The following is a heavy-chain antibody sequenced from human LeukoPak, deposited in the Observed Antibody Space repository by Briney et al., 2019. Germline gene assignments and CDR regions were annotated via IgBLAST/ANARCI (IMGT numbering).Heavy chain of an antibody. CDR2: IKQDGSEK. D-gene: IGHD3-22*01. CDR1: GLTFSSYG. Sequence: GGSLRLSCAASGLTFSSYGMHWVRQAPGKGLEWVANIKQDGSEKYYVDSVKGRFTISRDNSKNTLYLQMSSLRAEDTAVYYCARASRPYYYDSTGYRALDIWGQGTRVTVSS. J-gene: IGHJ3*02. CDR3: ARASRPYYYDSTGYRALDI. V-gene: IGHV3-7*01.